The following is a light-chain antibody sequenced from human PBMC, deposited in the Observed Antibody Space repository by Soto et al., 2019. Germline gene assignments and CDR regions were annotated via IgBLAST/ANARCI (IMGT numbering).Light chain of an antibody. J-gene: IGKJ1*01. CDR2: GAT. CDR1: QSVRTY. V-gene: IGKV1-39*01. CDR3: QQTYSTPNT. Sequence: DIQLTQSPSSLSAFVGDRVTITCRASQSVRTYVNWYQHKPGQAPNLLIHGATTLQSGVPSRFNGSGSGTELTLTINSLRPGDFASYYCQQTYSTPNTFGQGTRVEI.